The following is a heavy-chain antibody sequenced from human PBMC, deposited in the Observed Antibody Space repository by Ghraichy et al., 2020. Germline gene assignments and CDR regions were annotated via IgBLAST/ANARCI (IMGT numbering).Heavy chain of an antibody. CDR1: GFPFNDAW. V-gene: IGHV3-15*01. D-gene: IGHD3-3*01. CDR2: IKSKAHGATT. J-gene: IGHJ4*02. CDR3: ATQPDKFLRTYSFYFNR. Sequence: GESLNISCAVSGFPFNDAWMTWVRQAPGKGLEWVGRIKSKAHGATTDYAGSVRGRFTISRDDSKNTMYLQMDSLSTEDTAVYYCATQPDKFLRTYSFYFNRWGQGTLVTVSS.